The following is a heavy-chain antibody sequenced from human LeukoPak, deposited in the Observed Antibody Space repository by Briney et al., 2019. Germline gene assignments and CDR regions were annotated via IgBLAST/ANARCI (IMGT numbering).Heavy chain of an antibody. CDR2: RRFDGSNE. V-gene: IGHV3-30*02. CDR1: GFTFSTFG. Sequence: PGGSLRLSCAASGFTFSTFGMHWVRQAPGKGLEWVAFRRFDGSNEYYADSVKGRFTISRDNSKNTLYLQMNGLRAEDTAVYYCAKSDQRLPDYWGQGTLVTVSS. CDR3: AKSDQRLPDY. D-gene: IGHD2-2*01. J-gene: IGHJ4*02.